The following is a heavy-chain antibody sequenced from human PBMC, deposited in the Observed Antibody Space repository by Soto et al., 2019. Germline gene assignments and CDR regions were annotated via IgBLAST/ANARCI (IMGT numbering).Heavy chain of an antibody. D-gene: IGHD2-15*01. Sequence: QVQLVQSGAEVKKPGASVKVSCKASGYTFTSYFMHWVRQAPGQGLEWRGIINPSGGSTSYAQTFQGRVTMTRDTSTSTVYMELSSLRSEDTAVYYCARVYCSGGSCYSIDYWGQGTLVTVSS. J-gene: IGHJ4*02. CDR1: GYTFTSYF. V-gene: IGHV1-46*03. CDR2: INPSGGST. CDR3: ARVYCSGGSCYSIDY.